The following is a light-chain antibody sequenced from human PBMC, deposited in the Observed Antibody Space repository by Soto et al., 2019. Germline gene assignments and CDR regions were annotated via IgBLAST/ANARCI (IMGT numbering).Light chain of an antibody. CDR3: GSYASSTTLGV. V-gene: IGLV2-14*01. J-gene: IGLJ1*01. CDR1: SSDVGGYNY. CDR2: DVS. Sequence: QSVLAQPASVSGSPGQSITISCTGPSSDVGGYNYVSWYQQHPGKAPKLMIYDVSNRPSGVSIRFSGSKSGNTASLTISGLQAEDEADYYCGSYASSTTLGVFGTGTKLTVL.